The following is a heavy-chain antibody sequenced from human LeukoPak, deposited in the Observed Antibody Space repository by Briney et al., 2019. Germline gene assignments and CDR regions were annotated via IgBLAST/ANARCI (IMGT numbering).Heavy chain of an antibody. CDR3: ARDMSGSEGFDY. CDR1: GYTFTSYY. J-gene: IGHJ4*02. V-gene: IGHV1-46*01. D-gene: IGHD1-26*01. Sequence: GASVKVSCKASGYTFTSYYMHWVRQAPGQGLEWMGIINPSGGSTSYAQKFQGRVTMTRGMSTSTVYMELSSLRSEDTAVYYCARDMSGSEGFDYWGQGTLVTVSS. CDR2: INPSGGST.